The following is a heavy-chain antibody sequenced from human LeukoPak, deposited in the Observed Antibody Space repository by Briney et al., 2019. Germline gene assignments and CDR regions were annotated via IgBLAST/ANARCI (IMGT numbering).Heavy chain of an antibody. CDR2: IDYSVTT. D-gene: IGHD6-19*01. J-gene: IGHJ3*02. Sequence: SGTLSLTCTVSGGSISSYYWSWIRLPPGKRLEWIGYIDYSVTTNYNPSLKSRVTMSLDTSRNQFSLKLNSVTAADTAIYYCARGRRSSGRHDAFDIWGQGTVVIVSS. CDR1: GGSISSYY. V-gene: IGHV4-59*01. CDR3: ARGRRSSGRHDAFDI.